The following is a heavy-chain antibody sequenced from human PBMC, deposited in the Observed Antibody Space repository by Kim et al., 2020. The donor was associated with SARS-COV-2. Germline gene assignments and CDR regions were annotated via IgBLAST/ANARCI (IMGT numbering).Heavy chain of an antibody. CDR3: ARDSGYDFWSGYYTEFDY. D-gene: IGHD3-3*01. CDR2: IWYDGSNK. V-gene: IGHV3-33*01. J-gene: IGHJ4*02. CDR1: GFTFSSYG. Sequence: GGSLRLSCAASGFTFSSYGMHWVRQAPGKGLEWVAVIWYDGSNKYYADSVKGRFTISRDNSKNTLYLQMNSLRAEDTAVYYCARDSGYDFWSGYYTEFDYWGQGTLVTVSS.